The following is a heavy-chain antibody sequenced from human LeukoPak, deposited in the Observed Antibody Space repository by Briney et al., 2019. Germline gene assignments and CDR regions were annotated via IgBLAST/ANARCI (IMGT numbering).Heavy chain of an antibody. CDR2: IYYSGST. D-gene: IGHD3-22*01. V-gene: IGHV4-31*03. CDR3: ARGDGYPRLKNWFDP. CDR1: GGSISSGGYY. Sequence: SETLSLTCTVSGGSISSGGYYRSWIRQHPGKGLEWIGYIYYSGSTYYNPSLKSRVTISVDTSKNQFSLKLSSVTAADTAVYYCARGDGYPRLKNWFDPWGQGTLVTVSS. J-gene: IGHJ5*02.